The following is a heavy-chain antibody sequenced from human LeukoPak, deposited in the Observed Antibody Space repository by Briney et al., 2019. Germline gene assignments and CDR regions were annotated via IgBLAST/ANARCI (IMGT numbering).Heavy chain of an antibody. D-gene: IGHD3-10*01. CDR3: AIGMVRGVVLCH. Sequence: SVTVSFTASGGTFSSYAISWVRQAPGQGLEWMGGIIPIFGTANYAQKFQGRVTITADESTSTAYMELSSLRSEDTAVYYCAIGMVRGVVLCHWGQGTLVTVSS. CDR2: IIPIFGTA. V-gene: IGHV1-69*13. J-gene: IGHJ4*02. CDR1: GGTFSSYA.